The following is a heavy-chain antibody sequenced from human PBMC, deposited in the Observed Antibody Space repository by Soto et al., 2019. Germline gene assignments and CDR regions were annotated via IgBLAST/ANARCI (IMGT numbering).Heavy chain of an antibody. CDR3: ARVLKEGYNYDMDV. CDR1: GYSFTTYW. J-gene: IGHJ6*01. Sequence: GDSLKISCQGSGYSFTTYWIGWVRQMPGKGLEWMGIIYPGDSDTRYSPSFQGQVTISADKSISTAYLQWSSLRASDTAMYYCARVLKEGYNYDMDVWCQGTALTVSS. V-gene: IGHV5-51*01. CDR2: IYPGDSDT.